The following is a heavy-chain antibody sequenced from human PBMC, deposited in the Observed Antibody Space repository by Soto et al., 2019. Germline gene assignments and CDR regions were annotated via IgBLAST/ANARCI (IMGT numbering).Heavy chain of an antibody. CDR2: IKSKTDGGTT. D-gene: IGHD3-10*01. CDR1: GFTFSNAW. Sequence: PGGSLRLSCAASGFTFSNAWMNWVRQAPGKGLEWVGRIKSKTDGGTTDYAAPVKGRFTISRDDSKNTLYLQMNSLKTEDTAVYYCTTDGALLWFGEPTNYYYGMDVWGQGTTVTVSS. CDR3: TTDGALLWFGEPTNYYYGMDV. J-gene: IGHJ6*02. V-gene: IGHV3-15*07.